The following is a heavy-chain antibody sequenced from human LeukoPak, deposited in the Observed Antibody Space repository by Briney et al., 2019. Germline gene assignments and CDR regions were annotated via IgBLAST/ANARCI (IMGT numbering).Heavy chain of an antibody. V-gene: IGHV5-51*01. CDR2: IYPGDSDT. CDR1: GYSFTSYW. Sequence: GESLKISCKGSGYSFTSYWIGWVRQMPGKGLEWMGIIYPGDSDTRYSPSFQGQVTISADKSISTAYLQWSSLKASDTAMYYCARSPPNYYGSGSYYNGNWFDPWGRGTLVTVSS. J-gene: IGHJ5*02. CDR3: ARSPPNYYGSGSYYNGNWFDP. D-gene: IGHD3-10*01.